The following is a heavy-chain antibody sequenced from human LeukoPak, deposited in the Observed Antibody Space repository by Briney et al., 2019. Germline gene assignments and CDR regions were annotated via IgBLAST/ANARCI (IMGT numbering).Heavy chain of an antibody. Sequence: GGSLRLSCAASGVTFSRCAMGWVRQTPGKGLEWVAGISGSGSRTYYADAVKGRFNISRDNSKSTLYLQINSLRAEDTAVYYCVKDANYFDSGSYLIPFDSWGQGTLVTVSS. CDR1: GVTFSRCA. CDR3: VKDANYFDSGSYLIPFDS. CDR2: ISGSGSRT. V-gene: IGHV3-23*01. J-gene: IGHJ4*02. D-gene: IGHD3-22*01.